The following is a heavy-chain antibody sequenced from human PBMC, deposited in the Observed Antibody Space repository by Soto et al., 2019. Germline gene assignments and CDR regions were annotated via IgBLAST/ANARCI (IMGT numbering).Heavy chain of an antibody. CDR2: IYPGDSDT. J-gene: IGHJ6*03. V-gene: IGHV5-51*01. D-gene: IGHD5-18*01. CDR1: GYSFTSYW. Sequence: SGESLKISCKGSGYSFTSYWIGWVRQMPGKGLEWMGIIYPGDSDTRYSPSFQGQVTISADKSISTAYLQWSSLKASDTVMYYCARFHHTASYYYYYMDVWGKGTTVTVSS. CDR3: ARFHHTASYYYYYMDV.